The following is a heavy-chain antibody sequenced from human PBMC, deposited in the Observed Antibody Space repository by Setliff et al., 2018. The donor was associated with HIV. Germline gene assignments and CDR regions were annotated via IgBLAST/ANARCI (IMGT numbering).Heavy chain of an antibody. CDR2: ISSSGSTK. CDR1: GFTFRSYE. Sequence: PGGSLRLSCAASGFTFRSYEMNWVRQAPGKGLGWVSHISSSGSTKYYADSVKGRFTISRDNAKNSLYLQMNSLRAEDTAVYYCARDGSYYYDSSGQTFDYWGQGTLVTVS. CDR3: ARDGSYYYDSSGQTFDY. V-gene: IGHV3-48*03. J-gene: IGHJ4*02. D-gene: IGHD3-22*01.